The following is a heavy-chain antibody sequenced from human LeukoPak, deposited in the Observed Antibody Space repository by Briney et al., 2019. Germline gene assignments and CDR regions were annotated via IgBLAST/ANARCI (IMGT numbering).Heavy chain of an antibody. V-gene: IGHV1-2*02. CDR1: GGTFSSYA. Sequence: ASVKVSCKASGGTFSSYAISWVRQAPGQGLEWMGWINPNSGGTNYAQKFQGRVTMTRDTSISTAYVELSRLRSDDTAVYYCARSYCSSTSCYSRFDPWGQGTLVTVSS. CDR2: INPNSGGT. CDR3: ARSYCSSTSCYSRFDP. J-gene: IGHJ5*02. D-gene: IGHD2-2*02.